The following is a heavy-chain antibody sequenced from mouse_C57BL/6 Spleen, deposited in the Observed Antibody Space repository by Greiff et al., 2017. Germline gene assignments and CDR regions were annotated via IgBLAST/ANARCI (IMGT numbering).Heavy chain of an antibody. CDR1: GYAFSSYW. V-gene: IGHV1-80*01. Sequence: QVQLQQSGAELVKPGASVKISCKASGYAFSSYWMNWVKQRPGTGLEWIGQIYPGDGDTNSNGKFKGKATLTADKSSRPAYMQLSSLTSEDSAVYFCARGLYGSSYGFLFDYWGQGTTLTVSS. CDR2: IYPGDGDT. CDR3: ARGLYGSSYGFLFDY. D-gene: IGHD1-1*01. J-gene: IGHJ2*01.